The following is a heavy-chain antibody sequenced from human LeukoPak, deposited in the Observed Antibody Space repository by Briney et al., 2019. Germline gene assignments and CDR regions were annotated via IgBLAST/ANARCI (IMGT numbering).Heavy chain of an antibody. CDR3: ARSPIAAAGHFDY. V-gene: IGHV3-30-3*01. Sequence: SCKASGYTFTGYYMHWVRQAPGKGLEWVAVISYDGSNKYYADSVKGRFTISRDNSKNTLYLQMNSLRAEDTAVYYCARSPIAAAGHFDYWGQGTLVTVSS. J-gene: IGHJ4*02. CDR2: ISYDGSNK. D-gene: IGHD6-13*01. CDR1: GYTFTGYY.